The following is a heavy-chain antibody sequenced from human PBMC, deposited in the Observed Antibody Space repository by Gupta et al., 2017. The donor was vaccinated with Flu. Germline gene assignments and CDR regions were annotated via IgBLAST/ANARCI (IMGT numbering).Heavy chain of an antibody. D-gene: IGHD3-10*01. Sequence: EVQLLESGGGLVQPGGSLRLSCAASGFTFSSYAMSWVRQAPGKGLEWVSAISGSGGSTYYAHSVKGRFTISRDNSKNTLYLQMNSLRAEDTAVYYCAKDRDAASYGSGSYYYGMGVWGQGTTVTVSS. CDR3: AKDRDAASYGSGSYYYGMGV. V-gene: IGHV3-23*01. J-gene: IGHJ6*02. CDR2: ISGSGGST. CDR1: GFTFSSYA.